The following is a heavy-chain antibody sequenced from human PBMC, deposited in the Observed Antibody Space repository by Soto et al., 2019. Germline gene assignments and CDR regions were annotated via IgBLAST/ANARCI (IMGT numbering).Heavy chain of an antibody. CDR2: MNPNSGNT. CDR1: GYTFTGYY. Sequence: ASVKVSCKASGYTFTGYYMHWVRQTTGQGLEWMGWMNPNSGNTGYAQKFQGRVTMTRNTSISTAYMELSSLRSEDTAVYYCARGPTIFSHYYYYYMDVWGKGTTVTVSS. D-gene: IGHD3-3*01. J-gene: IGHJ6*03. CDR3: ARGPTIFSHYYYYYMDV. V-gene: IGHV1-8*02.